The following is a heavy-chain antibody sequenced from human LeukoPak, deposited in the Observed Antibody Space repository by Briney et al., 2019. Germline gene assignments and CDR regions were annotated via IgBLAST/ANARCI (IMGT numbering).Heavy chain of an antibody. CDR3: ARGSDPTSLALNYFDY. D-gene: IGHD6-19*01. CDR1: GFTFSTYG. V-gene: IGHV3-33*01. J-gene: IGHJ4*02. CDR2: MWYDGSNK. Sequence: GGSLRLSCAASGFTFSTYGMHWVRQAPGKGLEWVAVMWYDGSNKYHAKAVEGRFAISRDNSENALFLQMNSLRDEDTAMYFCARGSDPTSLALNYFDYWGQGTLVTVSS.